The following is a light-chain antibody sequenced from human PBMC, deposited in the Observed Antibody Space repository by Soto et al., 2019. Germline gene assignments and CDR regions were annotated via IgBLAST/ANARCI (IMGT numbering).Light chain of an antibody. CDR3: QHRKRPPYT. Sequence: EIVLTQSPATLSLSPGDRVTLSCRASESVSIYLAWYQKKPGQVPSLVIYDASIRATGIPARFSGSGSGTDFTLTISSLEPEDFAVYSCQHRKRPPYTFGQGTKLEIK. CDR1: ESVSIY. CDR2: DAS. V-gene: IGKV3-11*01. J-gene: IGKJ2*01.